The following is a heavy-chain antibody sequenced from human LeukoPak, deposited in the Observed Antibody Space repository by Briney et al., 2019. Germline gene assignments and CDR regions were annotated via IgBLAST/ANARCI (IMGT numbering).Heavy chain of an antibody. CDR3: ARNSTAVAATTWDY. V-gene: IGHV3-7*03. Sequence: GGSLRLSCAASGFTFSSYWISWVRQAPGKGLEWVANIKQDGSEKYYVDSVKGRFTISRDNAKNSLYLQMNSLRAEDTAVYYCARNSTAVAATTWDYWGQGTLVTVST. CDR2: IKQDGSEK. D-gene: IGHD6-19*01. J-gene: IGHJ4*02. CDR1: GFTFSSYW.